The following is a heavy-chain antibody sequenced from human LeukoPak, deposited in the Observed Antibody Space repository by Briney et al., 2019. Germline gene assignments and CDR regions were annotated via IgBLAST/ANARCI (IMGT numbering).Heavy chain of an antibody. CDR2: IIPILGIA. Sequence: ASVKVSCKASGGTFSSYAISWVRQAPGQGLGWMGRIIPILGIANYAQKFQGRVTITADKSTSTAYMELSSLRSEDTAVYYCARDRVNWGYYDILTGYYKRSYYYYGMDVWGQGTTVTVSS. CDR3: ARDRVNWGYYDILTGYYKRSYYYYGMDV. D-gene: IGHD3-9*01. V-gene: IGHV1-69*04. CDR1: GGTFSSYA. J-gene: IGHJ6*02.